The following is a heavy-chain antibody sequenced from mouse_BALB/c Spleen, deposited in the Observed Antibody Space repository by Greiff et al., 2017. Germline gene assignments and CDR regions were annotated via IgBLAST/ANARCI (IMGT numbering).Heavy chain of an antibody. CDR1: GFTFSDYY. D-gene: IGHD2-12*01. J-gene: IGHJ1*01. CDR3: AKDYDEYFDV. Sequence: EVQLVESGGGLVKPGGSLKLSCAASGFTFSDYYMYWVRQTPEKGLEWVATISDGGSYTYYPASVKGPFTISRDNANNNLYLQMSSLKSEDTALYYCAKDYDEYFDVWGAGTTVTVSS. V-gene: IGHV5-4*02. CDR2: ISDGGSYT.